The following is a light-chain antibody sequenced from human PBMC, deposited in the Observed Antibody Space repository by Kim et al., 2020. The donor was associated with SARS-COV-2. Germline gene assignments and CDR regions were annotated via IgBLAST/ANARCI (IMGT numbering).Light chain of an antibody. V-gene: IGKV2-30*01. CDR2: KVS. CDR1: QSLVYSDGNTY. CDR3: MQVIHRPPA. Sequence: DIVMTQSPLSLPVTLGQPASISCRSNQSLVYSDGNTYLHWFQQRPGQSPRRLIYKVSNRDSGVPDRFSGSGSGTDFTLKISRVEAEDVGVYYCMQVIHRPPAFGGGTKVDIK. J-gene: IGKJ4*01.